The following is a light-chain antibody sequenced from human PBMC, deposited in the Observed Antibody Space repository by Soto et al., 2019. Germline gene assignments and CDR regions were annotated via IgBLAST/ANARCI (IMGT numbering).Light chain of an antibody. CDR1: QGIGNS. Sequence: DIQMTQSPSSLSASLGDRVTITCRASQGIGNSLAWYQQQPGKVPKLLIFAASTLQSGVPSRFSGSGSGTDFTLTISSLQPDDFATYYCQQYNDYSTWTFGQGTKVDIK. CDR2: AAS. CDR3: QQYNDYSTWT. J-gene: IGKJ1*01. V-gene: IGKV1-27*01.